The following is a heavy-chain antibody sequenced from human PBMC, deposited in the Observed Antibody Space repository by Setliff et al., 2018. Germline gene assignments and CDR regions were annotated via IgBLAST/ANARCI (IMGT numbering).Heavy chain of an antibody. D-gene: IGHD3-22*01. Sequence: SETLSLTCSVSGASITSYYWSWIRQSAGKGLEWIGYIYTSGSTNYNPSLKSRVTISLDTSKNQFPLKLSFVTAADTAVYYCARRPYQHYDSSGYSVNYYMDVWGKGTTVTVSS. V-gene: IGHV4-4*08. CDR3: ARRPYQHYDSSGYSVNYYMDV. J-gene: IGHJ6*03. CDR1: GASITSYY. CDR2: IYTSGST.